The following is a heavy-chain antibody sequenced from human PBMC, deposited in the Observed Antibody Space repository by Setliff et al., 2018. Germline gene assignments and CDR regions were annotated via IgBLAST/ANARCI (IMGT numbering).Heavy chain of an antibody. D-gene: IGHD2-8*01. CDR1: GYEFNNYG. CDR2: INGYNGNT. Sequence: GASVKVSCKASGYEFNNYGIAWVRQAPGQGLEWMGWINGYNGNTFYAPKLQGRLTMTTDASTATAYMELRSLRSEDTAIYFCSRLVRYCTTTTCQTLSGAEHWGQGTLVTVSS. CDR3: SRLVRYCTTTTCQTLSGAEH. J-gene: IGHJ4*02. V-gene: IGHV1-18*01.